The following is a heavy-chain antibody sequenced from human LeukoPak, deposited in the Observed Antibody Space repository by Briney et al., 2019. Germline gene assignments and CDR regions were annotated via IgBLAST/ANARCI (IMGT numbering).Heavy chain of an antibody. D-gene: IGHD3-22*01. Sequence: WATLSLTCAVAGGSISSSNWWGWVRQPPGTGREWVGKIYHSGSTNYNPSLKSRVTISVDKSKNQFSLKLSSVTAADTAVYYCARGAYDSSGYPWRYYYYYYMDVWGKGTTVTVSS. J-gene: IGHJ6*03. CDR2: IYHSGST. CDR1: GGSISSSNW. CDR3: ARGAYDSSGYPWRYYYYYYMDV. V-gene: IGHV4-4*02.